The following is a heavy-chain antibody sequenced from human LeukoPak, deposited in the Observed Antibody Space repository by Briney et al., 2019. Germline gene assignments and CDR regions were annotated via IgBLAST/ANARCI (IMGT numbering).Heavy chain of an antibody. CDR2: ISSSSSYI. J-gene: IGHJ4*02. V-gene: IGHV3-21*01. CDR3: AAMGYCSGGSCFLFDY. Sequence: GGSLRLSCAASGFTFSSYSVNWVRQAPGKGLEWVSSISSSSSYIYYADSVKGRFTISRDNAKNSLYLQMNSLRAEDTAVYYCAAMGYCSGGSCFLFDYWGQGTLVTVSS. CDR1: GFTFSSYS. D-gene: IGHD2-15*01.